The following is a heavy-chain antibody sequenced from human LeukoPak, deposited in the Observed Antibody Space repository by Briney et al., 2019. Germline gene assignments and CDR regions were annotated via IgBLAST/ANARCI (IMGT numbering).Heavy chain of an antibody. J-gene: IGHJ6*04. CDR3: AKGKWLGEAYYYGMDV. D-gene: IGHD3-10*01. Sequence: GGSLRLSCAASGFTFSSYGMHWVRQAPGKGLEWVAVISYDGSNKYYADSVKGRFTISRDNSKNTLYLQMNSLRAEDTAVYYCAKGKWLGEAYYYGMDVWGKGTTVTVSS. V-gene: IGHV3-30*18. CDR1: GFTFSSYG. CDR2: ISYDGSNK.